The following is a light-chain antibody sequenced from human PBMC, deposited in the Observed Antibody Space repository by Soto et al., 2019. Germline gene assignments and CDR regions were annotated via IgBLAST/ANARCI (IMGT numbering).Light chain of an antibody. CDR1: QDVSRY. J-gene: IGKJ3*01. CDR2: AAS. Sequence: DIQLTQSPSFLSASVGDRDTITCRASQDVSRYLAWYQQKPGKAPNLLIYAASTLRSGVPSRFSGSGSETEFTLTISSLQPEDFATYYCQQINSYVFAFGPGTKVDIK. CDR3: QQINSYVFA. V-gene: IGKV1-9*01.